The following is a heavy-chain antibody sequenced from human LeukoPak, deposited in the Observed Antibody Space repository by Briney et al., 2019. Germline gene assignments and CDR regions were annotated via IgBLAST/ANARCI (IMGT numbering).Heavy chain of an antibody. V-gene: IGHV4-4*07. CDR2: IYTSGST. J-gene: IGHJ5*02. CDR1: GGSISSYY. CDR3: ARTPLPVFGVDNWFDP. D-gene: IGHD3-3*01. Sequence: SETLSLTXTVSGGSISSYYWSWIRQPAGKGLEWIGRIYTSGSTNYNPSLKSRVTMSVDTSKNQFSLKLSSVTAADTAVYYCARTPLPVFGVDNWFDPWGQGTLVTVSS.